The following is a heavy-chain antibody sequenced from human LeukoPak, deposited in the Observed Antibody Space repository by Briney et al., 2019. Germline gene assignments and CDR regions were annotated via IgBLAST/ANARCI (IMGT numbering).Heavy chain of an antibody. CDR2: IIPIFGTA. CDR3: ARDGVCSGGSCYSGTDAFDI. J-gene: IGHJ3*02. D-gene: IGHD2-15*01. CDR1: GGTFSSYA. V-gene: IGHV1-69*13. Sequence: GASVKVSCKASGGTFSSYAISWVRQAPGQGLEWIGGIIPIFGTANYAQKFQGRVTITADESTSTAYMELSSLRSEDTAVYYCARDGVCSGGSCYSGTDAFDIWGQGTMVTVSS.